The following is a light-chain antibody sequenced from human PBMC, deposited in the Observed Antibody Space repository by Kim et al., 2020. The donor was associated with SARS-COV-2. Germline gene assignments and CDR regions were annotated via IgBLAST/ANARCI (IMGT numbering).Light chain of an antibody. CDR2: GAS. CDR3: QQYGSSRT. J-gene: IGKJ2*02. V-gene: IGKV3-20*01. Sequence: PGEPPTLSCRASQSVTGTYLAWYRQKPGQAPRLLIYGASSRATGIPDRFSGSGSETDFTLTITRLEPEDFAVYYCQQYGSSRTFGQGTKLEI. CDR1: QSVTGTY.